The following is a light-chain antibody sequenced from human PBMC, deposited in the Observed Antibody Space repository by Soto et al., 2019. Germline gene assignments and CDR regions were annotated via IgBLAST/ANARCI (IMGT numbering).Light chain of an antibody. CDR3: QQYNNWPRT. CDR2: GAS. Sequence: EIVMTQSPATLSVSPGERATLSCRASQSVSSNLDWYQQKPGQAPRLLIYGASTRATGITARFSGSGSGTEFTLTSSRLQSEDFAVYYCQQYNNWPRTFGQGTKVEIK. J-gene: IGKJ1*01. CDR1: QSVSSN. V-gene: IGKV3-15*01.